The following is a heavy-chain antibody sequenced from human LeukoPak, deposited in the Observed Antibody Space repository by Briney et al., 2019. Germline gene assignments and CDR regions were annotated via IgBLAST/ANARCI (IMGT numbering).Heavy chain of an antibody. J-gene: IGHJ4*02. V-gene: IGHV4-39*01. CDR2: IYYSGST. CDR3: ARHSSSWYYFDY. D-gene: IGHD6-13*01. Sequence: SETLSLTCTVSGGSISSSSYYWGWIRQPPGKGLEWIGSIYYSGSTYYNPSLKSRVTISVDTSKNQFSLKLSSVTAADTAVYYSARHSSSWYYFDYWGQGTLVTVSS. CDR1: GGSISSSSYY.